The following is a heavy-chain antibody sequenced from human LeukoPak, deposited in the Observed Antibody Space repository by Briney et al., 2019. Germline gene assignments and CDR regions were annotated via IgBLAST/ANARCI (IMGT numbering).Heavy chain of an antibody. CDR2: ISSSGSSI. J-gene: IGHJ4*02. CDR3: ARRGYYDTSGYLFDD. Sequence: PGGSLRLSCAASGFTFSSYEMNSVRQAPGRGLEWVSYISSSGSSIYYVDSVKGRFIISRDNAKNSLFLQMNSLRAEDTAVYYCARRGYYDTSGYLFDDWGQGTLVTVSS. V-gene: IGHV3-48*03. CDR1: GFTFSSYE. D-gene: IGHD3-22*01.